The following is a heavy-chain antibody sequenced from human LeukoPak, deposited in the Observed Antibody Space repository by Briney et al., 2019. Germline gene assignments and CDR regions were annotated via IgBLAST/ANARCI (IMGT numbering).Heavy chain of an antibody. CDR3: ARAMSAWGVAFDI. CDR1: GFAFSSYS. CDR2: ISSSSSYI. V-gene: IGHV3-21*01. Sequence: PGGSLRLSCAASGFAFSSYSMNWVRQAPGKGLEWVSSISSSSSYIYYADSVKGRFTISRDNAKNSLYLQMNSLRAEDTAVYYCARAMSAWGVAFDILGQGTMVTVSS. J-gene: IGHJ3*02. D-gene: IGHD3-16*01.